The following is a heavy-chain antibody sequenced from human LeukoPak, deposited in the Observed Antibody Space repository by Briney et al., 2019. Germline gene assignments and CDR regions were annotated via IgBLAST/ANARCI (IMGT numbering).Heavy chain of an antibody. J-gene: IGHJ4*02. CDR1: VGSISSSRDY. D-gene: IGHD6-19*01. Sequence: SETLSLTCTVSVGSISSSRDYCGWIRQPPGKGLEWIGSIYYSGSTYYNPSLKSRVHIYVDTSKNQFSLKLSSVTAADTAVYYCARHVEIAVAGPIDYWGQGTTVTVSS. CDR2: IYYSGST. V-gene: IGHV4-39*01. CDR3: ARHVEIAVAGPIDY.